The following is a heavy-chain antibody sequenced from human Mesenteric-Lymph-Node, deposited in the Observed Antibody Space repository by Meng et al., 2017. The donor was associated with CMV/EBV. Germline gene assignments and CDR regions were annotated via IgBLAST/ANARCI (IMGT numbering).Heavy chain of an antibody. D-gene: IGHD1-1*01. CDR2: INPIFGTA. CDR1: GGTYGRCA. Sequence: KVSCKASGGTYGRCAISWVRQAPGQRLERMGGINPIFGTATYAQKFQGRVTITTDESTSTAYMELSSLRSEDTAVYYCAREGGGTSDWGQGTLVTVSS. J-gene: IGHJ4*02. V-gene: IGHV1-69*05. CDR3: AREGGGTSD.